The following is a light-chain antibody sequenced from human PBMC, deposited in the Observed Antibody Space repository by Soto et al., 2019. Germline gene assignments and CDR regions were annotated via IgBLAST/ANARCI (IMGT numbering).Light chain of an antibody. CDR3: QTWGSGIVV. V-gene: IGLV4-69*01. Sequence: QPVLTQSPSASASLGASVKLTCTLSSGHSNYAIAWHQQQSEKGPRYLMKLNSDGSHSKGDGIPDRFSGSSSGAERYLTISSLQSEDEADYYCQTWGSGIVVFGGGTKLPS. CDR1: SGHSNYA. J-gene: IGLJ2*01. CDR2: LNSDGSH.